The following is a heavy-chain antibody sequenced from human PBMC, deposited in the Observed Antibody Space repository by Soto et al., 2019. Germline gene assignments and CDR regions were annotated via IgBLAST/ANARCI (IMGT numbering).Heavy chain of an antibody. CDR2: IKSKTDGGTT. Sequence: PGGSLRLSCAASGFTFSNAWMNWVRQAPGKGLEWVGRIKSKTDGGTTDYAAPVKGRFTISRDDSKNTLYLQMNSLKTEDTAVYYCTTANRLLWDFWSGYIYGPYYGMDVWGQGTTVTVS. V-gene: IGHV3-15*07. CDR1: GFTFSNAW. CDR3: TTANRLLWDFWSGYIYGPYYGMDV. D-gene: IGHD3-3*01. J-gene: IGHJ6*02.